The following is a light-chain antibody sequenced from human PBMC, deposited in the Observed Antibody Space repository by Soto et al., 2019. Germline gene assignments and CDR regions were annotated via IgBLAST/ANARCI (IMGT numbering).Light chain of an antibody. CDR1: QSVSSN. J-gene: IGKJ1*01. Sequence: EIVMTQSPATLSVSPGERATLSCRASQSVSSNLAWYQQKAGQAPRLLIYGASTRATGIPARFSGSGSGTELTLTISSLQSEDSAFYYCQQYNDWPRTFGQGTNVEIK. V-gene: IGKV3-15*01. CDR2: GAS. CDR3: QQYNDWPRT.